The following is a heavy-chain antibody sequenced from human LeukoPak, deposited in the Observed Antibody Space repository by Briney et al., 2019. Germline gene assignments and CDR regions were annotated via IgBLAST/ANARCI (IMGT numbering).Heavy chain of an antibody. J-gene: IGHJ4*02. D-gene: IGHD6-13*01. Sequence: SETLSLTCTVSGGSISSYYWSWIRQPPGKGLEWIGYIHYSGSTNYNPSLKSRVTISVDTSKNQFSLKLSSVTAADTAVYYCARGSYSSSWYFDYWGQGTLVTVSS. CDR3: ARGSYSSSWYFDY. V-gene: IGHV4-59*01. CDR2: IHYSGST. CDR1: GGSISSYY.